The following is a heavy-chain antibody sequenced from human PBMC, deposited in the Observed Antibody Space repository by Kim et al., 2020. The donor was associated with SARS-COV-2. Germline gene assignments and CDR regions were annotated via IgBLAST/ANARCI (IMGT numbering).Heavy chain of an antibody. D-gene: IGHD4-17*01. Sequence: GGSLRLSCAASGFTFRTYWMSWVRQAPGKGLEWVANIKEDGSEEYYVDSVKGRFTISRDNAKILLYLQMSSLRGEDTAMYYCARMTRGQEWTYWGQGTLITVSS. CDR3: ARMTRGQEWTY. V-gene: IGHV3-7*03. CDR1: GFTFRTYW. CDR2: IKEDGSEE. J-gene: IGHJ4*02.